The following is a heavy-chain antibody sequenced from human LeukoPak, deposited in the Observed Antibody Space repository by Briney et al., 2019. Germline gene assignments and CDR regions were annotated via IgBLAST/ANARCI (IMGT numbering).Heavy chain of an antibody. J-gene: IGHJ4*02. CDR1: GFTFSDFW. CDR2: ISYDGSNK. CDR3: AREKSYSGSYYGY. Sequence: GGSLRLSCAAAGFTFSDFWMSWVRQAPGKGLEWVAVISYDGSNKYYADSVKGRFTISRDNSKNTLYLQMNSLRAEDTAVYYCAREKSYSGSYYGYWGQGTLVTVSS. D-gene: IGHD1-26*01. V-gene: IGHV3-30-3*01.